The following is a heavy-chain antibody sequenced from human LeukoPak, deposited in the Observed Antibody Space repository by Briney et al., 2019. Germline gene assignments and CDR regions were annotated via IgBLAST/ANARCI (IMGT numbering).Heavy chain of an antibody. CDR3: AKVAIVGATGLDY. CDR2: IRYDGSNK. Sequence: GGSLRLSCAASGFIFSSYGMHWVRQAPGKGLEWVAFIRYDGSNKYYADSVRGRFTISGDNSKNTLYLQMNSLRAEDTAVYYCAKVAIVGATGLDYWGQGTLVTVSS. J-gene: IGHJ4*02. V-gene: IGHV3-30*02. CDR1: GFIFSSYG. D-gene: IGHD1-26*01.